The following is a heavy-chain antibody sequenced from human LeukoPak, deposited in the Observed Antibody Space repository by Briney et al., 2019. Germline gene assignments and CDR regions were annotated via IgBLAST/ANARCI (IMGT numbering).Heavy chain of an antibody. D-gene: IGHD5-18*01. CDR3: ALIVDTAMVTGYYYYGMDV. CDR2: INPSGGST. J-gene: IGHJ6*02. CDR1: GYTFTSYY. V-gene: IGHV1-46*01. Sequence: ASVKVSCKASGYTFTSYYMHWVRQAPGQGLEWMGIINPSGGSTSYAQKFQGRVTMTRDTSTSTVYMELSSLRSEDTAVYYCALIVDTAMVTGYYYYGMDVWGQGTTVTVSS.